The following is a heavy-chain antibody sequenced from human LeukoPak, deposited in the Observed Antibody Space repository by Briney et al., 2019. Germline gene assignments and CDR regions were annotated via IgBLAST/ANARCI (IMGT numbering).Heavy chain of an antibody. CDR3: AKDSGWIQFID. Sequence: PGGSLRLSCAASGFTFSSYAMHWVRQAPGKGLEWVAVISYDGSNKYYADSVKGRFTISRDNSKNTLYLQMNSLRAEDTGVYYCAKDSGWIQFIDWGQGTLVTVSS. CDR1: GFTFSSYA. V-gene: IGHV3-30*04. J-gene: IGHJ4*02. D-gene: IGHD5-18*01. CDR2: ISYDGSNK.